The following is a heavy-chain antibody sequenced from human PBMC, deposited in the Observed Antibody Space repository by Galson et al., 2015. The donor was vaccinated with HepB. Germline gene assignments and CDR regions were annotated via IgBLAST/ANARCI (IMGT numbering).Heavy chain of an antibody. V-gene: IGHV4-59*01. CDR1: GGSISSYY. Sequence: ETLSLTCTVSGGSISSYYWSWIRQPPGKGLEWIGYIYYSGSTNYNPSLKSRVTISVDTSKNQFSLKLSSVTAADTAVYYCARDRRPAAGKYGGYYYYGMDVWGQGTTVTVSS. D-gene: IGHD6-13*01. J-gene: IGHJ6*02. CDR3: ARDRRPAAGKYGGYYYYGMDV. CDR2: IYYSGST.